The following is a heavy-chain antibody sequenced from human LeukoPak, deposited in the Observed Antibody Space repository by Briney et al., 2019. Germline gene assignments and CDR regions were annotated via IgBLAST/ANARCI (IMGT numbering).Heavy chain of an antibody. V-gene: IGHV3-23*01. CDR1: GFTFDNDD. CDR2: ISTSGGDT. Sequence: GGSLRLSCEASGFTFDNDDMHWVRKAPGKGLEWVSSISTSGGDTNYAASVKGRFTTSRDNPRTTLYLQMSSLRAEDTATYYCARDWSSGTYYFDYWGQGALVIVSS. J-gene: IGHJ4*02. CDR3: ARDWSSGTYYFDY. D-gene: IGHD1-26*01.